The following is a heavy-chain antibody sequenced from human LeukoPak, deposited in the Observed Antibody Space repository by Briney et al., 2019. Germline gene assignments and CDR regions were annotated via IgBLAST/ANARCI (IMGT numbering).Heavy chain of an antibody. CDR3: ARDAGWGYYDL. CDR2: IDKHGNGK. Sequence: GGSLRLSCVASGFTFSISWVTWVRQAPGKGLEWVANIDKHGNGKYYVDSVKGRFAVSRDYASNSVFLQMDSLRVEDTSVYYCARDAGWGYYDLWGQGTPVTVSS. J-gene: IGHJ4*02. D-gene: IGHD1-26*01. V-gene: IGHV3-7*01. CDR1: GFTFSISW.